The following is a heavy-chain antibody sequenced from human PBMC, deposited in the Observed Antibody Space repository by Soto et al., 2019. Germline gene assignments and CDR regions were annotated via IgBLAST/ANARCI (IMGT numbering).Heavy chain of an antibody. V-gene: IGHV3-33*06. Sequence: PGGSLRLSCAASGFTFSSYGMHWVRQAPGKGLERVAVIWYDGSNKYYADSVKGRFTISRDNSKNTLYLQMNSLRAEDTAVYYCAKEESHHYYDSSGYFDYWGQGTLVTVSS. J-gene: IGHJ4*02. CDR2: IWYDGSNK. D-gene: IGHD3-22*01. CDR3: AKEESHHYYDSSGYFDY. CDR1: GFTFSSYG.